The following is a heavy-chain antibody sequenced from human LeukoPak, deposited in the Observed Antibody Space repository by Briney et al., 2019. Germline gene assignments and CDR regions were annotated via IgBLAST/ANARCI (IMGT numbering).Heavy chain of an antibody. CDR3: AKDLGDSRAYPILNV. J-gene: IGHJ3*01. CDR2: ISGHAEDT. Sequence: GGTLRLSCAAAGVTISDYGMSWVSQAPGRGLEWLSLISGHAEDTYYSDSVKGRFTISRDNSKNTLYLQMNTLRVEDTAIYYCAKDLGDSRAYPILNVWGQGTVITVSS. CDR1: GVTISDYG. D-gene: IGHD3-9*01. V-gene: IGHV3-23*01.